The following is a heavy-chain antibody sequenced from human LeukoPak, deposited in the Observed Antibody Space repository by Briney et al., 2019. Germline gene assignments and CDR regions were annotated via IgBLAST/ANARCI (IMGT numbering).Heavy chain of an antibody. D-gene: IGHD3-22*01. Sequence: SETLSLTCAVSGYSFSSGYYWGWIRQPPGKGLEWIGSIYHSGSTYYNPSLKSRVTISVDTSKNQFSLKLSSVTAADTAVYYCASSGLYYDSSALYFDYWGQGTLVTVSS. V-gene: IGHV4-38-2*01. CDR3: ASSGLYYDSSALYFDY. CDR2: IYHSGST. CDR1: GYSFSSGYY. J-gene: IGHJ4*02.